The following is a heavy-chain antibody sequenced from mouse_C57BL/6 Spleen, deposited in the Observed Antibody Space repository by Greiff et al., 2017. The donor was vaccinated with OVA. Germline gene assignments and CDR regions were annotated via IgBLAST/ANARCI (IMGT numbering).Heavy chain of an antibody. CDR2: INYDGSST. CDR3: AREGAYYYGSSHWYCDV. CDR1: GFTFSDYY. J-gene: IGHJ1*03. Sequence: EVKLVESEGGLVQPGSSMKLSCTASGFTFSDYYMAWVRQVPEKGLEWVANINYDGSSTYYLDSLKSRFIISRDNAKNILYLQMSSLKSEDTATYYCAREGAYYYGSSHWYCDVWGTGTTVTVSS. V-gene: IGHV5-16*01. D-gene: IGHD1-1*01.